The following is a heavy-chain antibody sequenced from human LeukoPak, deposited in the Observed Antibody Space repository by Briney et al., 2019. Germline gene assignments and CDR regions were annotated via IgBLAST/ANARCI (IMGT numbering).Heavy chain of an antibody. V-gene: IGHV4-34*01. CDR1: GGSFSGYY. Sequence: SETLSLTCAVYGGSFSGYYWSWIRQPPGKGLEWIGEINHSGSTNYNPSLKSRVTISVDTSKNQFSLKLSSVTAADTAVYYCARAGGRFLESEYYFDYWGQGTLVTVSS. CDR3: ARAGGRFLESEYYFDY. J-gene: IGHJ4*02. D-gene: IGHD3-3*01. CDR2: INHSGST.